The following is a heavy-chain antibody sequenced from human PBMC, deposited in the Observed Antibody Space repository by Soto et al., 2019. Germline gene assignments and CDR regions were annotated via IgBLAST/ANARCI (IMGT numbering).Heavy chain of an antibody. D-gene: IGHD6-25*01. J-gene: IGHJ4*02. CDR2: INHSVST. V-gene: IGHV4-39*07. CDR3: VRGRILRLLFGDFDS. CDR1: GGSISSGGYY. Sequence: SETLSLTFTVSGGSISSGGYYWSWIRQPPGKGLEWIGDINHSVSTNYNPSLEIRVTISLDTSKNQFSLDLTSVTAADTAVYYCVRGRILRLLFGDFDSWGQGTLVTVSS.